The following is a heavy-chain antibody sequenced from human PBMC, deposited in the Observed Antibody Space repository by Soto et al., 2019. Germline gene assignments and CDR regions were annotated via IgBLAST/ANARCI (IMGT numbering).Heavy chain of an antibody. CDR3: ATLLYRSSWTNWVDP. CDR2: ISHSGDTK. D-gene: IGHD6-13*01. J-gene: IGHJ5*02. CDR1: GFPFSSYE. V-gene: IGHV3-48*03. Sequence: PGGSLRLSCAASGFPFSSYEITWVRQAPGKGLEWVSYISHSGDTKYYADSVKGRFTISRDNAKNSVSLQMNFLRVEDTAVYYCATLLYRSSWTNWVDPWGQGTLVTVSS.